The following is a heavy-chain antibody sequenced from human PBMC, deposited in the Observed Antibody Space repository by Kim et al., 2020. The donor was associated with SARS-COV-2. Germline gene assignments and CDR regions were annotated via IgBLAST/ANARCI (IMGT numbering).Heavy chain of an antibody. J-gene: IGHJ4*02. V-gene: IGHV3-23*01. CDR3: AKDHESSGWPTFDY. D-gene: IGHD3-22*01. Sequence: YADSVKGRCTVSRDNARNTLYLQMDRLRAEDTALYYCAKDHESSGWPTFDYWGQGTQVTVSS.